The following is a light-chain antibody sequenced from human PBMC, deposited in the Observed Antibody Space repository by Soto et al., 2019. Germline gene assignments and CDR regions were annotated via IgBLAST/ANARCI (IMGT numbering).Light chain of an antibody. CDR1: NRDVGSYNL. CDR2: EVR. Sequence: QSALTQPASVSGSPGQSITIACTGTNRDVGSYNLVSWYQQRPGEAPKLIISEVRNRPSGISYRFTGSKSGNTASLTVSGLQAEDEADYYCSSYVGSNNPVFGGGTKLTVL. V-gene: IGLV2-14*01. CDR3: SSYVGSNNPV. J-gene: IGLJ3*02.